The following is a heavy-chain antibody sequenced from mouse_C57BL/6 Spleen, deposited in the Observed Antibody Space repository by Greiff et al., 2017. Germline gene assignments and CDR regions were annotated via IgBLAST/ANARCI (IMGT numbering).Heavy chain of an antibody. D-gene: IGHD1-1*01. V-gene: IGHV1-81*01. CDR3: ARWDYGSSHYGYCDV. CDR1: GYTFTSYG. CDR2: IYPRSGNT. Sequence: QVQLQQSGAELARPGASVKLSCKASGYTFTSYGISWVKQRTGQGLEWIGEIYPRSGNTYYNEKFKGKATLTADKSSSTAYMELRSLTSEDSAVYFCARWDYGSSHYGYCDVGGTGNTVTVAS. J-gene: IGHJ1*03.